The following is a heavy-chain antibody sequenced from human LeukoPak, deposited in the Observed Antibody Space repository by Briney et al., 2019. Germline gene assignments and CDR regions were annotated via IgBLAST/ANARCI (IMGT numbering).Heavy chain of an antibody. Sequence: PSETLSLTCAVYGGSFSGYYWSWIRPPPGKGLEWIGEINHSGSTNYNPSLKSRVTISVDTSKNQFSLKLSSVTAADTAVYYCAGESTRIAVAGSEPWGQGTLVTVSS. CDR1: GGSFSGYY. D-gene: IGHD6-19*01. V-gene: IGHV4-34*01. CDR2: INHSGST. J-gene: IGHJ5*02. CDR3: AGESTRIAVAGSEP.